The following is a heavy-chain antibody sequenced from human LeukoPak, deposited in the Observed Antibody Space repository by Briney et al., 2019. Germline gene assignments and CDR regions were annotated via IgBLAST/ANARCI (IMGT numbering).Heavy chain of an antibody. D-gene: IGHD3-10*01. CDR3: ASTYGSGSYEYYYYYMDV. V-gene: IGHV1-2*02. CDR2: INPNSGGT. CDR1: GYTFTGYC. J-gene: IGHJ6*03. Sequence: ASVKVSCKASGYTFTGYCMHCVRQAPGQGLEWMGWINPNSGGTNYAQKFQGRVTMTRDTSISTAYMELSRLRSDDTAVYYCASTYGSGSYEYYYYYMDVWGKGTTVTISS.